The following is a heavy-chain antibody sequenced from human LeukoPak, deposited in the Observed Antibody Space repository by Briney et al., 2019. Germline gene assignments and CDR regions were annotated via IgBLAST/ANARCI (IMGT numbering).Heavy chain of an antibody. D-gene: IGHD3-22*01. CDR2: IKQDGSEK. V-gene: IGHV3-7*01. Sequence: GGSLRLSCAASGFTFSSYWMSWVRQAPGKGLEWVANIKQDGSEKYYVDSVKGRFTISRDNAKNSLYLQMNSLRAEDTAVYYCARAAEYYYDSSGYYFVDPWRQGTLVTVSS. CDR3: ARAAEYYYDSSGYYFVDP. CDR1: GFTFSSYW. J-gene: IGHJ5*02.